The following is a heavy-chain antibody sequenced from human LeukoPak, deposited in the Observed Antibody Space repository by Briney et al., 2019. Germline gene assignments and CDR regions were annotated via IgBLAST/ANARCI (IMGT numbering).Heavy chain of an antibody. Sequence: PGGSLRLSCAASGFTFSSYWMSWVRQAPGKGLEWVANIKQDGSEKYYVDSVKGRFTISRDNAKNSLYLQMNSLRAEDTAVYYCARDSWPRAFLPVAGGFAYWGQGTLVTVSS. CDR1: GFTFSSYW. CDR2: IKQDGSEK. V-gene: IGHV3-7*01. CDR3: ARDSWPRAFLPVAGGFAY. J-gene: IGHJ4*02. D-gene: IGHD6-19*01.